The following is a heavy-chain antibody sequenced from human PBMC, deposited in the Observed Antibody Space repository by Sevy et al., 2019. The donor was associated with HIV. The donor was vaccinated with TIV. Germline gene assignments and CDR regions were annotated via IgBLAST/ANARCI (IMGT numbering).Heavy chain of an antibody. CDR2: ISYSGSTT. V-gene: IGHV3-23*01. J-gene: IGHJ4*02. CDR1: GFTFNTYA. CDR3: AKDRVCGSYYSGDFDY. D-gene: IGHD3-16*01. Sequence: GGSLRLSCAASGFTFNTYAMTWVRQAPGKGLEWVSAISYSGSTTHYADSVKGRFTISRDNSKNTLYLQMNSLRAEDTAVYYCAKDRVCGSYYSGDFDYWGQGTLVTVSS.